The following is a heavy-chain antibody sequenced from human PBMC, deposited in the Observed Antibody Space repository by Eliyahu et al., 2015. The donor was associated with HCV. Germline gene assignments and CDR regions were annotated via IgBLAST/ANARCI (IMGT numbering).Heavy chain of an antibody. CDR1: GFTFDDYA. V-gene: IGHV3-9*01. CDR2: IXWNSGSI. D-gene: IGHD3-10*01. Sequence: EVQLVESGGGLVQPGRSLRLSCAASGFTFDDYAMXWVRQAPGKGPGWVSGIXWNSGSIGYADSVKGRFTISRDNAKNSLYLQMNSLRAEDTALYYCAKGTGFGELYFDYWGQGTLVTVSS. J-gene: IGHJ4*02. CDR3: AKGTGFGELYFDY.